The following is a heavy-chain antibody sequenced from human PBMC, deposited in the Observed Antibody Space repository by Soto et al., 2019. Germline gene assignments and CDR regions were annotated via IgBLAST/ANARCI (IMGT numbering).Heavy chain of an antibody. Sequence: TLSLTCAVYGGSFSGYCWSWIRQPPGKGLEWIGEINHSGSTNYNPSLKSRVTISVDTSKNQFSLKLSSVTAADTAVYYCARARGWFWSGYPPSRWFDPWGQGTLVTVSS. CDR1: GGSFSGYC. CDR3: ARARGWFWSGYPPSRWFDP. V-gene: IGHV4-34*01. D-gene: IGHD3-3*01. J-gene: IGHJ5*02. CDR2: INHSGST.